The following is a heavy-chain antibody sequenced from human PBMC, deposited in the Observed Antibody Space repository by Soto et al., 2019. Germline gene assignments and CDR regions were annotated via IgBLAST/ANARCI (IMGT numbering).Heavy chain of an antibody. J-gene: IGHJ2*01. CDR3: ARQGGIAVAGPYWYFDL. Sequence: SETLSLTCTVSGGSISSYYWSWIRQPPGKGLEWIGYIYYSGSTNYNPSLKSRVTISVDTSKNQFSLKLSSVTAADTAVYYCARQGGIAVAGPYWYFDLWGRGTLVTVSS. CDR2: IYYSGST. CDR1: GGSISSYY. D-gene: IGHD6-19*01. V-gene: IGHV4-59*08.